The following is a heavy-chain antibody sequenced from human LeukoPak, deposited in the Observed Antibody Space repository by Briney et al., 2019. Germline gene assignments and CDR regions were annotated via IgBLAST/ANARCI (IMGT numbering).Heavy chain of an antibody. CDR3: ARGQLYLDY. D-gene: IGHD5-18*01. J-gene: IGHJ4*02. CDR2: ISSSSTTI. Sequence: GGSLRLSCAASGFTFSSYSMIWVRQAPGKGLEWVSYISSSSTTIFYADSVRGRFTISRDNAKNSLYLQMNSLRDEDTAVYYCARGQLYLDYWGQGTLVTVSS. V-gene: IGHV3-48*02. CDR1: GFTFSSYS.